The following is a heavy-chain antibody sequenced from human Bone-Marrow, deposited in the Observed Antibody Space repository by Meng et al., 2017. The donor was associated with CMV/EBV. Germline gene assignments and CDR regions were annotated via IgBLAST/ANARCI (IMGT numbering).Heavy chain of an antibody. CDR3: ARDLQY. CDR2: IIPILGIA. CDR1: GYTFTSYD. V-gene: IGHV1-69*04. Sequence: SVKVSCKASGYTFTSYDINWVRQATGQGLEWMGRIIPILGIANYAQKFQGRVTITADRSTSTAYMELSSLRSEDTAVYYCARDLQYWGQGTTVTVSS. D-gene: IGHD4-11*01. J-gene: IGHJ6*02.